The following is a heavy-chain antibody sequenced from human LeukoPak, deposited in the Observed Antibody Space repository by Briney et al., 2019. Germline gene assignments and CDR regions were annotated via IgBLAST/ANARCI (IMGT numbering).Heavy chain of an antibody. CDR2: IYPGDSDI. J-gene: IGHJ4*02. CDR1: GHSLITNW. Sequence: GESLKISCKDSGHSLITNWIGWVRQMPGQGLEWMGIIYPGDSDIRYSPSFQGQVTISADKSISTAYLQWSSLKASDTAFYYCARAGGSNYRLFDYWGQGILVTVSS. V-gene: IGHV5-51*01. D-gene: IGHD4-11*01. CDR3: ARAGGSNYRLFDY.